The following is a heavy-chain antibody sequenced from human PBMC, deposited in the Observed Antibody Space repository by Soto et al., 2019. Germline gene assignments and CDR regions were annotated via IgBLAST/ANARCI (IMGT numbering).Heavy chain of an antibody. D-gene: IGHD3-3*01. Sequence: GGSLRLSCAASGFTFRNYAMNWVRQAPGKGLEWVSGVSGSGGNTFYADSVKGRFTISRDNSKNTLYLQMNSLRAEDTAVYYCAKGEDFWSHVDYWGQGTLVTVYS. CDR3: AKGEDFWSHVDY. J-gene: IGHJ4*02. CDR2: VSGSGGNT. V-gene: IGHV3-23*01. CDR1: GFTFRNYA.